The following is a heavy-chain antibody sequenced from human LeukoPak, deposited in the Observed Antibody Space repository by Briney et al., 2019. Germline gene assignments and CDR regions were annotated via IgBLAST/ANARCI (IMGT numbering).Heavy chain of an antibody. V-gene: IGHV3-53*01. J-gene: IGHJ4*02. D-gene: IGHD5-24*01. Sequence: GGSLRLSCAASGFTVSSSFMSWVRQAPEKGLEWVPVLYVGGATYYADSVKGRFTISRDNSENTLYLQMKSLRAEDTAVYYCARGDGYNFFDYWGQGTLVTVSS. CDR1: GFTVSSSF. CDR2: LYVGGAT. CDR3: ARGDGYNFFDY.